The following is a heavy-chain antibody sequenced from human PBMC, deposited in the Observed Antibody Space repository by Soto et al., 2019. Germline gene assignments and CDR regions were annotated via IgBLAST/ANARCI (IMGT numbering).Heavy chain of an antibody. J-gene: IGHJ3*02. V-gene: IGHV4-34*01. Sequence: SSETLSLTCAVYGGSFSGYYWSWIRQPPGKGLEWIGEINHSGSTNYNPSLKSRVTISVDTSKNQFSLKLSSVTAADTAVYYCARGLGITMIVVADDAFDIWGQGTMVTVSS. D-gene: IGHD3-22*01. CDR1: GGSFSGYY. CDR2: INHSGST. CDR3: ARGLGITMIVVADDAFDI.